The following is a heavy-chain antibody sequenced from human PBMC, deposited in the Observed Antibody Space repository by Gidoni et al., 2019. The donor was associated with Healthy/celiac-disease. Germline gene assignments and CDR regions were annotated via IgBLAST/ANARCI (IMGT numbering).Heavy chain of an antibody. CDR1: GFTFRSYA. D-gene: IGHD4-17*01. V-gene: IGHV3-30-3*01. CDR2: IAYDGSNK. CDR3: ARESMTTVRKVYYYYGMDV. J-gene: IGHJ6*02. Sequence: QVQLVESGGGVVQPGRSLRLSCAASGFTFRSYAMHWVRQAPGKGLEWVAVIAYDGSNKYYADSVKGRFTISRDNSKNTLYLQMNSLRAEDTAVYYCARESMTTVRKVYYYYGMDVWGQGTTVTVSS.